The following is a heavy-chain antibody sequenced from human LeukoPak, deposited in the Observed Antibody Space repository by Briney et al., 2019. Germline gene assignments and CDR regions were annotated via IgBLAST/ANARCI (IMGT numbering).Heavy chain of an antibody. J-gene: IGHJ3*02. Sequence: VASVKVSCKASGYTFTSYGISWVRQAPGQGLEWMGWISAYNGNTNYAQKLQGRVTMTTDTSTSTAYMELRSLRSDDTAVYYCATLYCSGGSCYDFDAFDIWGQGTMVTVSS. CDR1: GYTFTSYG. CDR2: ISAYNGNT. CDR3: ATLYCSGGSCYDFDAFDI. D-gene: IGHD2-15*01. V-gene: IGHV1-18*01.